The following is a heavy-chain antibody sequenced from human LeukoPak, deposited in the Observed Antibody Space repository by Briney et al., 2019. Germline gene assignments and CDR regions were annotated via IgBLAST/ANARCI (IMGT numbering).Heavy chain of an antibody. CDR3: ARDRRYGDHFDY. CDR1: GGSISSYY. Sequence: PSETLSLTCTVSGGSISSYYWSWIRQPAGKGLQWIGRIYSSGSANYNPSLKSRVTMSVDTSKNQFSLRLSSVTAADTAVYYCARDRRYGDHFDYWGQGTLVTVSS. CDR2: IYSSGSA. J-gene: IGHJ4*02. D-gene: IGHD4-17*01. V-gene: IGHV4-4*07.